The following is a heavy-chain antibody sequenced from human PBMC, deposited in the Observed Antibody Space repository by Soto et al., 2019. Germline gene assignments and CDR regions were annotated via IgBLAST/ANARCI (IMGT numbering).Heavy chain of an antibody. D-gene: IGHD1-7*01. J-gene: IGHJ3*02. CDR2: IYYSGST. CDR3: ARTQLPAEGAFDI. Sequence: SETLSLTCAVSGYSISRSNWWGWIRQPPGKGLEWIGYIYYSGSTYYNPSLKSRVTMSVDTSKNQFSLKLSSVTAVDTAVYYCARTQLPAEGAFDIWGQGTMVTVSS. V-gene: IGHV4-28*01. CDR1: GYSISRSNW.